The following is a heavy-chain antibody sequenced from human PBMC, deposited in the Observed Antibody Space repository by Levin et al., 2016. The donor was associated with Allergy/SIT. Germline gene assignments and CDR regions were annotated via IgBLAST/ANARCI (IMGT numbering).Heavy chain of an antibody. Sequence: SETLSLTCTVSGGSISSSSYYWSWIRQPPGKGLEWIGYIYYSGSTNYNPSLKSRVTISVDTSKNQFSLKLSSVTAADTAVYYCAREVKQWLVLYWFDPWGQGTLVTVSS. V-gene: IGHV4-61*01. J-gene: IGHJ5*02. CDR2: IYYSGST. D-gene: IGHD6-19*01. CDR3: AREVKQWLVLYWFDP. CDR1: GGSISSSSYY.